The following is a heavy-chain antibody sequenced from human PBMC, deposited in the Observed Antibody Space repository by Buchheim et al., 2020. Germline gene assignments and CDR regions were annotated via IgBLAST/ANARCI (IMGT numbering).Heavy chain of an antibody. D-gene: IGHD3-16*02. CDR3: ARSPTEDYVWGSYRYMSRPFDY. Sequence: QLQLQESGPGLVKPSETLSLTCTVSGGSISSSSYYWGWIRQPPGKGLEWIGSIYYSGSTYYNPSLKSRVTISVDTSKNQFSLKLSSVTAADTAVYYCARSPTEDYVWGSYRYMSRPFDYWGQGTL. CDR2: IYYSGST. CDR1: GGSISSSSYY. V-gene: IGHV4-39*07. J-gene: IGHJ4*02.